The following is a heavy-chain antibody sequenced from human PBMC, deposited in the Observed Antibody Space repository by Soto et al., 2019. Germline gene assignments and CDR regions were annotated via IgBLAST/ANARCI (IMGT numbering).Heavy chain of an antibody. CDR2: IIPIFGTA. Sequence: GASVKVSCKASGGTFSSYAISWVRQAPGQGLEWMGGIIPIFGTANYAQKFQGRVTITADESTSTAYMELSSLRSEDTAVYYCARGLAARLGYFDYWGQGTLVTVSS. CDR1: GGTFSSYA. J-gene: IGHJ4*02. CDR3: ARGLAARLGYFDY. D-gene: IGHD6-6*01. V-gene: IGHV1-69*13.